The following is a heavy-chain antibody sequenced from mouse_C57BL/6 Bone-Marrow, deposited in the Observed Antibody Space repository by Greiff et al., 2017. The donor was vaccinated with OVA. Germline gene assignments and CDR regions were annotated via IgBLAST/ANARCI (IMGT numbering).Heavy chain of an antibody. Sequence: QVQLQQSGAELARPGASVKLSCKASGYTFTSYGISWVKQRTGQGLEWIGEIYPRSGNTYYNEKFKGKATLTADKSSSTAYMQLRSLTSEDSAVYFCARWTHWYFDVWGTGTTVTVSS. CDR3: ARWTHWYFDV. CDR2: IYPRSGNT. V-gene: IGHV1-81*01. J-gene: IGHJ1*03. CDR1: GYTFTSYG.